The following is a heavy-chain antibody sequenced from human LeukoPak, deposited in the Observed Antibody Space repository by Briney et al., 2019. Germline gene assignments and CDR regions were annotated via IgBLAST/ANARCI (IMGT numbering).Heavy chain of an antibody. CDR1: GFTFSGSA. J-gene: IGHJ4*02. D-gene: IGHD3-22*01. Sequence: GGSLRLSCAASGFTFSGSAMDWVRQASGKGLEWVGRIRSKANSYATAYAASAKGRFTISRDDSKNTAYLRMNSLKTEDTAVYYCTSTGYYYDSSGYRYFDYWGQGTLVTVSS. CDR2: IRSKANSYAT. CDR3: TSTGYYYDSSGYRYFDY. V-gene: IGHV3-73*01.